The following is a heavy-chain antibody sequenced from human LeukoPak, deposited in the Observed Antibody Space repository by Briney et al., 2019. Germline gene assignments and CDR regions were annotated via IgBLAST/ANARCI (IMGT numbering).Heavy chain of an antibody. CDR3: AKGHSSSWYIVDY. V-gene: IGHV3-30*04. D-gene: IGHD6-13*01. CDR2: ISYDGSNK. J-gene: IGHJ4*02. CDR1: GFTFSSYA. Sequence: QPGGSLRLSCAASGFTFSSYAMHWVRQAPGKGLEWVAVISYDGSNKYYADSVKGRFTISRGNSKNTLYLQMNSLRAEDTAVYYCAKGHSSSWYIVDYWGQGTLVTVSS.